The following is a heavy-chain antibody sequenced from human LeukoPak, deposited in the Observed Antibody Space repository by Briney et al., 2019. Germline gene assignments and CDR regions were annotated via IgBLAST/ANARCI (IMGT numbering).Heavy chain of an antibody. V-gene: IGHV3-33*01. J-gene: IGHJ1*01. Sequence: PGGSLRLSCAASGFTFSSYGMHWVRQAPGKGLEWVAVIWYDGSNKYYADSVKGRFTISRDNSKNTLYLQMNSLRAEDTAVYYCARDGGSSWYLLPEYFQHWGQGTLVTVSS. CDR3: ARDGGSSWYLLPEYFQH. CDR2: IWYDGSNK. CDR1: GFTFSSYG. D-gene: IGHD6-13*01.